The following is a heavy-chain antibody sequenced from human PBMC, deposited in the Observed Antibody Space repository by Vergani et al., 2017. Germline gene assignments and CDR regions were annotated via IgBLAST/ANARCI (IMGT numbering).Heavy chain of an antibody. D-gene: IGHD3-22*01. CDR3: ATLGHYYDSSGVIDY. J-gene: IGHJ4*02. Sequence: EVQLVQSGAEVKKPGESLKISCKGSGYSFTSYWIGWVRQMPGKGLEWMGIIYPGESDTRYSPYFQGQVTISADKSISTAYLQWSSLKASDTAMYYCATLGHYYDSSGVIDYWGQGTLVTVSS. CDR2: IYPGESDT. V-gene: IGHV5-51*01. CDR1: GYSFTSYW.